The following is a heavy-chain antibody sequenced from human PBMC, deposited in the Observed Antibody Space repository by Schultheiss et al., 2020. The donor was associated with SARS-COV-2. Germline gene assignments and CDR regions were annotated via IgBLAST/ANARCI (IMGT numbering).Heavy chain of an antibody. J-gene: IGHJ6*02. Sequence: GGSLRLSCAASGFTFSSYAMHWVRQAPGKGLEWVSLISANGGDTYYADSVKGRFTISRDNAKNSLYLQMNSLRAEDTAVYYCARDRNYDYVWGSYRPRYYGMDVWGQGTTVTVSS. CDR2: ISANGGDT. D-gene: IGHD3-16*02. V-gene: IGHV3-21*01. CDR1: GFTFSSYA. CDR3: ARDRNYDYVWGSYRPRYYGMDV.